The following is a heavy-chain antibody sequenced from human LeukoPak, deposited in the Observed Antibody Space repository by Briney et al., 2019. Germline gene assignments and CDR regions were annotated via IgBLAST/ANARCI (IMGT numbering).Heavy chain of an antibody. Sequence: SETLSLTCAVYGGSFSGYYWSWIRQPPGKGLEWIGEINHSGSTNYNPSLKSRVTISVDTSKNQFSLKLSSVTAADTAVYYCARRYLRTYYYDSSGYFYWGQGTLVTASS. J-gene: IGHJ4*02. D-gene: IGHD3-22*01. V-gene: IGHV4-34*01. CDR1: GGSFSGYY. CDR3: ARRYLRTYYYDSSGYFY. CDR2: INHSGST.